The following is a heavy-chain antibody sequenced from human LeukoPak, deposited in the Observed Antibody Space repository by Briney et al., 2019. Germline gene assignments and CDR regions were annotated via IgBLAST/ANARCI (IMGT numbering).Heavy chain of an antibody. CDR3: ATAPSGDYGDSYNWFDP. CDR2: FDPEDGET. CDR1: GYTLTVLS. V-gene: IGHV1-24*01. D-gene: IGHD4-17*01. J-gene: IGHJ5*02. Sequence: ASVKVSCKVSGYTLTVLSMHWVRQAPGKGLEWMGGFDPEDGETIYAQKFQGRVTMTEDTSTDTAYMELSSLRSEDTAVYYGATAPSGDYGDSYNWFDPWGQGTLVTVSS.